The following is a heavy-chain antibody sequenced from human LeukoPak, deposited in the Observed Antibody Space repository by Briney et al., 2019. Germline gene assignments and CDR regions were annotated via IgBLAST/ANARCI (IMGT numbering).Heavy chain of an antibody. Sequence: GGSLRLSCAASGFTFSSYAMSWVRQAPGKGLEWVSAISGSGGSTYYADSVKGRFTISRDNSKNTLYLQMSSLRAEDTAVYYCAKGLHYDILTGTDYWGQGTLVTVSS. CDR1: GFTFSSYA. CDR2: ISGSGGST. V-gene: IGHV3-23*01. D-gene: IGHD3-9*01. CDR3: AKGLHYDILTGTDY. J-gene: IGHJ4*02.